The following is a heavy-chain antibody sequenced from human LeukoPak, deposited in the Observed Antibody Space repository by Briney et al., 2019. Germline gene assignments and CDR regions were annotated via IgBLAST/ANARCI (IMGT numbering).Heavy chain of an antibody. CDR3: ARDHFGITIFGVVSAGYYYYMDV. J-gene: IGHJ6*03. CDR2: IIPIFGTA. CDR1: GGTFISYA. V-gene: IGHV1-69*13. D-gene: IGHD3-3*01. Sequence: AVTVSCKASGGTFISYAISWVRQAPGQGLEWMGGIIPIFGTANYAQKFQGRVTITADESTSTAYVYLSSQRSEDTAVYYCARDHFGITIFGVVSAGYYYYMDVWGKGTTVTVPS.